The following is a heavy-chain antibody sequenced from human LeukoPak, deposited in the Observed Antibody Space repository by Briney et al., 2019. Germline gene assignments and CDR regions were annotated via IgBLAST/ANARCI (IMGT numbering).Heavy chain of an antibody. CDR2: IKHDGSES. V-gene: IGHV3-7*01. CDR1: GFTFSSSW. J-gene: IGHJ4*02. CDR3: AKNGHSHDN. D-gene: IGHD2-21*01. Sequence: PGGSLRLSCAASGFTFSSSWMSWVRQVPGKGLEWVANIKHDGSESHHVDSVRGRFTISRDNAKNSLYLQMNSLRAEDTAVYYWAKNGHSHDNWGQGTLVTVSS.